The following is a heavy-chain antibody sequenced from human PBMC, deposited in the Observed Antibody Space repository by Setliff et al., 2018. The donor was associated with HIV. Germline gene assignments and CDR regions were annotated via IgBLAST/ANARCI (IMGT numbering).Heavy chain of an antibody. CDR2: ITPIFGTP. D-gene: IGHD2-8*02. CDR3: AGYCTGGGTCGAFDI. CDR1: GDTFSSYA. J-gene: IGHJ3*02. V-gene: IGHV1-69*13. Sequence: SVKVSCKASGDTFSSYALRWVRQAPGQGLEWMGWITPIFGTPNYAQKFQVRVTMTADESTSTAYMELSSLRPEDTAVYYCAGYCTGGGTCGAFDIWGQGTMVTVSS.